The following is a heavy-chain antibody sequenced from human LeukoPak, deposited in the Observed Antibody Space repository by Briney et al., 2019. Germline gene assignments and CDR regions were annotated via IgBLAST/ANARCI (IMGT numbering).Heavy chain of an antibody. D-gene: IGHD3-3*01. CDR2: ISRTVENT. V-gene: IGHV3-23*01. Sequence: GGSLRLSCTASGFTFSTYAMNWVRQAPGRGLEWVSSISRTVENTYYADSVKGRFTISRDNSKNMVHLQMNSLRGDDTAVYYCEKGTVGFLEWSQRGSFDYWGQGALVTVSS. CDR1: GFTFSTYA. CDR3: EKGTVGFLEWSQRGSFDY. J-gene: IGHJ4*02.